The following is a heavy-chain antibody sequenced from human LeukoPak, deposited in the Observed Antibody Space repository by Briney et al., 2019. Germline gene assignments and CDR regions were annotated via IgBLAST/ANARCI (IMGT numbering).Heavy chain of an antibody. CDR3: ARFPGELWLGWYFDL. D-gene: IGHD5-18*01. CDR1: GGSISSGDYY. Sequence: SQTLSLTCTVSGGSISSGDYYWSWIRQPPGKGLEWIGYIYYSGSTYYNPSLKSRVTISVDTSENQFSLKLSSVTAADTAVYYCARFPGELWLGWYFDLWGRGTLVTVSS. CDR2: IYYSGST. J-gene: IGHJ2*01. V-gene: IGHV4-30-4*01.